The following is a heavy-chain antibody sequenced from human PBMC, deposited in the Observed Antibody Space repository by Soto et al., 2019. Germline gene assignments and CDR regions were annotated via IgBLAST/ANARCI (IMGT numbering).Heavy chain of an antibody. CDR3: ARYSGSYWHYMEF. CDR1: GYSFSSHL. V-gene: IGHV5-51*01. Sequence: PGESLKISFKLSGYSFSSHLFSFVLQMPEKGLEWIGTIYPGDSDTKYSSAFRCHVTISADTSVSTAYLQWRSLEATDSAIYYCARYSGSYWHYMEFWGQGTLV. J-gene: IGHJ4*02. CDR2: IYPGDSDT. D-gene: IGHD1-26*01.